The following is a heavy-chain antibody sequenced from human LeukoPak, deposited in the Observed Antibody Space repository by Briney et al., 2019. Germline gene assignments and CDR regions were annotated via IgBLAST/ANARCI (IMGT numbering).Heavy chain of an antibody. CDR1: GGSFSGYY. CDR3: ARGRRSGGNFDY. J-gene: IGHJ4*02. D-gene: IGHD2-15*01. Sequence: SETLSLTCAVSGGSFSGYYWSWIRQPPGKGLEWIGEINHSGSTNYNPSLKSRVTISVDTSKNQFSLKLSSVTAADTAVYYCARGRRSGGNFDYWGQGTLVTVSS. V-gene: IGHV4-34*01. CDR2: INHSGST.